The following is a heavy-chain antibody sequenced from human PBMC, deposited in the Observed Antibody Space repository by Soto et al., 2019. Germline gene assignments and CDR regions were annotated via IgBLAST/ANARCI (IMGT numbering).Heavy chain of an antibody. V-gene: IGHV1-18*01. CDR3: ARIADLVGAPINYYYGMDV. D-gene: IGHD1-26*01. CDR1: GYTFTSYG. J-gene: IGHJ6*02. Sequence: ASVKVSCKASGYTFTSYGISWVRQAPGQGLEWMGWISAYNGNTNYAQKLQGRVTMTTDTSTSTAYMELRSLRSDDTAVYYCARIADLVGAPINYYYGMDVWGQGTTVTVSS. CDR2: ISAYNGNT.